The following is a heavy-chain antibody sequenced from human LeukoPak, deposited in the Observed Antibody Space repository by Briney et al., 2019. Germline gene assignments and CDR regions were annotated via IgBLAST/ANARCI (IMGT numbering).Heavy chain of an antibody. CDR3: ARHLGYRWALYYFDY. V-gene: IGHV4-34*01. Sequence: PSETLSLTCAVYGGSFSGYYWSWIRQPPGKGLEWIGEINHSGSTNYNPSLKSRVTISVDTSKNQFSLKLSSVTAADTAVYYCARHLGYRWALYYFDYWGQGTLVTVSS. CDR1: GGSFSGYY. J-gene: IGHJ4*02. CDR2: INHSGST. D-gene: IGHD5-18*01.